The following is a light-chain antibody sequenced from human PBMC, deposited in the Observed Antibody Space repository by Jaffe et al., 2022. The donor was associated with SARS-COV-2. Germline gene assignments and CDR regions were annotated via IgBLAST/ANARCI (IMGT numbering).Light chain of an antibody. CDR3: QQYDNWPPEGS. Sequence: EIVMTQSPATLSVSPGERATLSCRASQSVNSNLAWYHQKPGQAPRLLIYGTSTRAAGVPARFSGSGSGTEFTLLISSLQPEDFAVYYCQQYDNWPPEGSFGPGTKVDVK. J-gene: IGKJ3*01. CDR1: QSVNSN. V-gene: IGKV3-15*01. CDR2: GTS.